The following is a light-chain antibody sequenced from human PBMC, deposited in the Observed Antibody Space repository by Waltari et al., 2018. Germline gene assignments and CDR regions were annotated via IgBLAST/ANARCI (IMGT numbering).Light chain of an antibody. Sequence: EIVLTQSQGTLSLSPGERATLSCRASQSVGRSLAWYQQKPGQAPRLLMYDASSRATGIPDRFSGSGSGTDFSLTISRLEPEDVAVYYCQKYERLPATFGQGTKVEIK. CDR1: QSVGRS. J-gene: IGKJ1*01. CDR2: DAS. V-gene: IGKV3-20*01. CDR3: QKYERLPAT.